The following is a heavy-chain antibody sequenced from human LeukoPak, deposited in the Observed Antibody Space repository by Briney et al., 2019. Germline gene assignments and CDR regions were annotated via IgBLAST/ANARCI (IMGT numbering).Heavy chain of an antibody. CDR1: GFTFDDYA. CDR2: ISWNSGSI. D-gene: IGHD6-13*01. J-gene: IGHJ6*02. Sequence: GRSLRLSCAASGFTFDDYAMHWVRQTPGKGLEWVSGISWNSGSIDFADSVKGRFTISRDNAKNSLYLQMNSLRAEDTAVYYCARDVVGSSNNGMDVWGQGTTVTVSS. CDR3: ARDVVGSSNNGMDV. V-gene: IGHV3-9*01.